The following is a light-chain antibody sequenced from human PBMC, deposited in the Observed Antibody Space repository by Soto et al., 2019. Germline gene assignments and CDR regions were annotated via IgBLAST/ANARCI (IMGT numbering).Light chain of an antibody. CDR3: QTYNSALGSS. V-gene: IGKV1-27*01. J-gene: IGKJ4*01. Sequence: DIQMTQSPSSLSASVGDRVTITCRASQGISDYLAWYQQKPGKIPKLLIYAASTLQSGVPSRFSGRGSGTDFTLTISGLQPEDVATYYCQTYNSALGSSFGGGTKVEI. CDR2: AAS. CDR1: QGISDY.